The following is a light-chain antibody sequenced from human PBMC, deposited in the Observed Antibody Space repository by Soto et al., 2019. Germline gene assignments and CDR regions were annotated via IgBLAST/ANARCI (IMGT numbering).Light chain of an antibody. Sequence: QSALTQPASVSGSPGQSITITCTGTSSDVGSYDLVSWYQQHPGKAPKFMIYEVNKRPSGVSDRFSGSKSGNTASLTISGLQAEVEADYHCCSYAGSSTFLYVFGTGTKVTVL. V-gene: IGLV2-23*02. CDR3: CSYAGSSTFLYV. CDR2: EVN. CDR1: SSDVGSYDL. J-gene: IGLJ1*01.